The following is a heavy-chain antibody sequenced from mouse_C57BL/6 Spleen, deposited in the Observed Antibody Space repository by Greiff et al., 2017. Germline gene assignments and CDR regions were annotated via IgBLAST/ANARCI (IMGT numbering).Heavy chain of an antibody. CDR3: ARKEPPWAMDY. J-gene: IGHJ4*01. CDR1: GFTFSDYG. CDR2: ISSGSSTI. Sequence: EVQLVESGGGLVKPGGSLKLSCAASGFTFSDYGMHWVRQAPEKGLEWVAYISSGSSTIYSADTVKGRFTISSDNSKNTRFLQMTSLRSEDTAMYYCARKEPPWAMDYWGQGTSVTVSS. V-gene: IGHV5-17*01.